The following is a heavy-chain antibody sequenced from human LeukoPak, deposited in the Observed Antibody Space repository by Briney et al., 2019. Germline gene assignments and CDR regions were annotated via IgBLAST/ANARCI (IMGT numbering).Heavy chain of an antibody. V-gene: IGHV4-59*01. D-gene: IGHD3-22*01. Sequence: SETPSLTCTVSGGSISSYYWSWIRQPPGKGLEWIGYIYYSGSTNYNPSLKSRVTISVDTSKNQFSLKLSSVTAADTAVYYCARWAPNYYDSSGGAGYFDYWGQGTLVTVSS. J-gene: IGHJ4*02. CDR2: IYYSGST. CDR1: GGSISSYY. CDR3: ARWAPNYYDSSGGAGYFDY.